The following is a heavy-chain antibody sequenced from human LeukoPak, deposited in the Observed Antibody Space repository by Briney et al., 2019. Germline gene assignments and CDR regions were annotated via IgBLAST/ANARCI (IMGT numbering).Heavy chain of an antibody. CDR3: ARGLLVVETTGPYYYYGMDV. CDR2: INHSGST. D-gene: IGHD4-17*01. J-gene: IGHJ6*02. V-gene: IGHV4-34*01. Sequence: PSETLSLTCAVYGGSFSGYYWSWIRQPPGKGLEWIREINHSGSTNYNPSLKSRVTISVDTSKNQFSLKLSSVTAADTAVYYCARGLLVVETTGPYYYYGMDVWGQGTTVTVSS. CDR1: GGSFSGYY.